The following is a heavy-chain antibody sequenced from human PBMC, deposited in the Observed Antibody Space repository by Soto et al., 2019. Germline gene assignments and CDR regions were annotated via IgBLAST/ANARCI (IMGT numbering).Heavy chain of an antibody. CDR3: VRQGIGNLHGLVDV. CDR1: SGPTSSHN. V-gene: IGHV4-59*08. Sequence: QVQLQQSGPGLVKPSETLSLTCSVSSGPTSSHNWGWIRQTPGRGLEWIGYVYSTGGTSYNPSLNGRVTISADTSTNPISLTLTSVTAADTAVYYCVRQGIGNLHGLVDVWGQGTTVRVSS. D-gene: IGHD1-1*01. J-gene: IGHJ6*02. CDR2: VYSTGGT.